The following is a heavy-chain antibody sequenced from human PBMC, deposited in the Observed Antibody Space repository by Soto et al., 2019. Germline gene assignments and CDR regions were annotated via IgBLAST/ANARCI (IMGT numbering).Heavy chain of an antibody. CDR1: GFTFSSHT. Sequence: GGSLRLSCAAPGFTFSSHTMNWVRQAPGKGLEWISYITSTSSTKNYADSVKGRFTISRDNANNSLYLQMNSLRDEDTAVYYCARRITMVRGPYYYYAMDVWGQGTTVTVSS. CDR2: ITSTSSTK. J-gene: IGHJ6*02. V-gene: IGHV3-48*02. CDR3: ARRITMVRGPYYYYAMDV. D-gene: IGHD3-10*01.